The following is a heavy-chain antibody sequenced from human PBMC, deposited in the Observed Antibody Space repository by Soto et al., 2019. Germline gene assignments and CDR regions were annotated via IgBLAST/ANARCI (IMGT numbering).Heavy chain of an antibody. V-gene: IGHV1-69*01. CDR3: ARGYSSSSGLLVWFDP. J-gene: IGHJ5*02. D-gene: IGHD6-6*01. CDR1: GGTFSSYA. Sequence: QVQLVQSGAEVKKPGSSVKVSCKASGGTFSSYAISWVRQAPGQGLEWMGGIIPIFGTANYAQKFQGRVTMTADESTSTAYRELSSLRSEDTAVYYCARGYSSSSGLLVWFDPWGQGTLVTVSS. CDR2: IIPIFGTA.